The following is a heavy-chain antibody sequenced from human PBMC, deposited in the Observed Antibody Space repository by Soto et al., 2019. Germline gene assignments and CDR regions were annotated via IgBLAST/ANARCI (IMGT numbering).Heavy chain of an antibody. J-gene: IGHJ6*03. V-gene: IGHV1-8*01. CDR2: MNPNSGNT. Sequence: QVQLVQSGAEVKKPGASVKVSCKASGYTFTSYDINWVRQATGQGLEWMGWMNPNSGNTGYEEKFKGRGPMTRNTSISTAYLELSSLRSEDTAVYYCARFPGYYYYYYMDVWGKGTTVTVSS. CDR1: GYTFTSYD. CDR3: ARFPGYYYYYYMDV.